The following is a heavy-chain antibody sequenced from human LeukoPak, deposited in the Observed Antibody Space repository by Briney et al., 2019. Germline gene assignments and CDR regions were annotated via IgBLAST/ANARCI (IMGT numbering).Heavy chain of an antibody. CDR3: ASASIAVRGDY. D-gene: IGHD6-6*01. V-gene: IGHV1-2*02. CDR2: INPNSGGT. CDR1: GYTFIGYY. Sequence: ASVKVSCKTSGYTFIGYYIHWVRQAPGQGLEWMGWINPNSGGTNYAQKFQGRVTMTRDTSISTTYMELSRLTSDDTAVHYCASASIAVRGDYWGQGTLVTVSS. J-gene: IGHJ4*02.